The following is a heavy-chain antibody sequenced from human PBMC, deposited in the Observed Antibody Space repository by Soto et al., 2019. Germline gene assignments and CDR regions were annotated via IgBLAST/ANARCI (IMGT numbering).Heavy chain of an antibody. CDR2: ISSSSSYI. CDR1: GFTFSSYS. J-gene: IGHJ4*02. CDR3: ARVLALEYSSSVPLDY. V-gene: IGHV3-21*01. D-gene: IGHD6-6*01. Sequence: EVQLVESGGGLVKPGGSLRLSCAASGFTFSSYSMNWVRQAPGKGLEWVSSISSSSSYIYYADSVKGRFTISRDNAKNSLYLQMNSLRAEDTAVYYCARVLALEYSSSVPLDYWGQGTLVTVS.